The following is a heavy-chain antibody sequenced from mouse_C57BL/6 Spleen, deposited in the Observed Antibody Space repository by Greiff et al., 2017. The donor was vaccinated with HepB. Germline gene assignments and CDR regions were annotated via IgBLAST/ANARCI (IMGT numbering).Heavy chain of an antibody. Sequence: QVQLQQSGAELVKPGASVKISCKASGYTFSSYWMNWVKQRPGKGLEWIGQIYPGDGDTNYNGKFKGKATLTADKSSSTAYMKLSSLTSEDSAVYFWARSRGCGDYYAMDYWGQGTTVTVSS. CDR3: ARSRGCGDYYAMDY. J-gene: IGHJ4*01. CDR1: GYTFSSYW. CDR2: IYPGDGDT. V-gene: IGHV1-80*01.